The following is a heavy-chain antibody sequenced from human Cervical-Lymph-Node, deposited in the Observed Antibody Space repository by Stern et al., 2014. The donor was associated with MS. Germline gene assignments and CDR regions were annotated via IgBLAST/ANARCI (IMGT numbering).Heavy chain of an antibody. J-gene: IGHJ4*02. CDR3: ARQTTAWASDV. D-gene: IGHD1-14*01. V-gene: IGHV5-51*01. Sequence: QLVQSGAELIRPGESLKISCKGSGFKFSIYWIAWVRQMPGKGLEWMGNIYPGDSETRYSPSFQGQVTMSADKSTSTAYLQWSSLNASDTAMYFCARQTTAWASDVWGQGTLVTVSS. CDR1: GFKFSIYW. CDR2: IYPGDSET.